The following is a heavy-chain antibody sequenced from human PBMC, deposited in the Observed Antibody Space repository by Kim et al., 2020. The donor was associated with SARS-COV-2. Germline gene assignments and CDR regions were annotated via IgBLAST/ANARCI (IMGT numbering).Heavy chain of an antibody. J-gene: IGHJ4*02. CDR2: INHSGST. D-gene: IGHD2-15*01. CDR3: ARGYCSGGSCYLSGSRTPYDY. CDR1: GGSFSGYY. V-gene: IGHV4-34*01. Sequence: SETLSLTCAVYGGSFSGYYWSWIRQPPGKGLEWIGEINHSGSTNYNPSLKSRVTISVDTSKNQFSLKLSSVTAADTAVYYCARGYCSGGSCYLSGSRTPYDYWGQGTLVTVSS.